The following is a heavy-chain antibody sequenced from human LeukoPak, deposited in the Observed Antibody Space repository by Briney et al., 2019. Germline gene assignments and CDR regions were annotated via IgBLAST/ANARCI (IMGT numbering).Heavy chain of an antibody. CDR3: AKGTGYSYGYPGVY. V-gene: IGHV3-30*04. D-gene: IGHD5-18*01. J-gene: IGHJ4*02. Sequence: GGSLRLSCAASGFTFSSYAMHWVRQAPGKGLEWVAVISYDETNKYYADAVKGRFTISRDNSKNTLYLQMNSLRAEDTAVYYCAKGTGYSYGYPGVYWGQGTLVTVSS. CDR1: GFTFSSYA. CDR2: ISYDETNK.